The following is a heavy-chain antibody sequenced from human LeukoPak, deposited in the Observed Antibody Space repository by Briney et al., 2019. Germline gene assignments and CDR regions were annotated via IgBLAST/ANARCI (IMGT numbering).Heavy chain of an antibody. J-gene: IGHJ6*03. CDR1: GVSISSTSYY. V-gene: IGHV4-39*02. Sequence: SETLSLTCTVSGVSISSTSYYWGWIRQPPGKGLEWIGSIYYSGRTYYNPSLKSRVTTSVDTSKNQFSLRLSSVTAADTAVYYCAREYHRFYYYYMDVWGKGTTVTVSS. CDR2: IYYSGRT. D-gene: IGHD2-2*01. CDR3: AREYHRFYYYYMDV.